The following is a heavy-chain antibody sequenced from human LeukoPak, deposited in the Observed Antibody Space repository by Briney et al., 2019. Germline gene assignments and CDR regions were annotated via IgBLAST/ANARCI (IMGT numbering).Heavy chain of an antibody. CDR1: GGSLSAYY. Sequence: SETLSLTCAVYGGSLSAYYWTWIRQPPGKGLEWIGEINHGGSTNYNPSLKSRVTISVDTSKNQFSLKLSSVTAADTALYYCAGVEWELRHWFDPWGQGTLVTVSS. CDR3: AGVEWELRHWFDP. V-gene: IGHV4-34*01. CDR2: INHGGST. J-gene: IGHJ5*02. D-gene: IGHD1-26*01.